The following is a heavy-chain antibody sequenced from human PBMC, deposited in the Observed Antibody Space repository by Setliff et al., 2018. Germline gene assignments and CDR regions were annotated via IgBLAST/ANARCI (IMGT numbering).Heavy chain of an antibody. D-gene: IGHD2-15*01. Sequence: ASVKVSCKTSGFGFTTFGFSWVRQAPGQGLEWLGSISPYSGNTNYPQWLQDRVTMTIDTSATTVYMELQSLRSDDTAVYYCARDSPEMVASPAAHCFDPWGQGTLVTVSS. CDR1: GFGFTTFG. V-gene: IGHV1-18*01. J-gene: IGHJ5*02. CDR3: ARDSPEMVASPAAHCFDP. CDR2: ISPYSGNT.